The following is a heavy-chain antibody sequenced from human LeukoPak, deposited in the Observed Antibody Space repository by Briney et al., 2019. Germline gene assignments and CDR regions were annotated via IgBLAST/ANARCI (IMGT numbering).Heavy chain of an antibody. J-gene: IGHJ4*02. V-gene: IGHV3-48*02. D-gene: IGHD4-17*01. Sequence: RPGGSLRLSCAASGFTFSIYSMNWVRQAPGKGLEWVSSISSSSSTIYYADSVKGRFTISRDNAKNSLYLQMNSLRDGDTAVYYCARDDYGDHCNGIDYWGQGTLVTVSS. CDR1: GFTFSIYS. CDR2: ISSSSSTI. CDR3: ARDDYGDHCNGIDY.